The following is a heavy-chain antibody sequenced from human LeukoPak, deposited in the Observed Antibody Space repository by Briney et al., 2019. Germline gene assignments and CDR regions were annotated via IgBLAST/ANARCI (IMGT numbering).Heavy chain of an antibody. CDR3: ARLGFTRVRGFDP. Sequence: SETLSFTCTVSGGSISSGGYYWSWIRQHPGKGLEWIGYIYYSGSTYYNPSLKSRVTISVDTSKNQFSLKLSSVTAADTAVYYCARLGFTRVRGFDPWGQGTLVTVSS. J-gene: IGHJ5*02. CDR1: GGSISSGGYY. CDR2: IYYSGST. D-gene: IGHD3-10*01. V-gene: IGHV4-39*01.